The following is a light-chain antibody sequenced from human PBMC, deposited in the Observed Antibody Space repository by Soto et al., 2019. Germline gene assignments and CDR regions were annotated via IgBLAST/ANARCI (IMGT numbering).Light chain of an antibody. CDR1: SSDVAFYNH. Sequence: QSVLTQPASVSGSPGQSITISCTGTSSDVAFYNHVSWYQQHPGKAPKLLIYEVNNRPSGVSHRLSGSKSGNTASLTISGLQAEDEADYYCSSFASTHTYVFGTGTKV. J-gene: IGLJ1*01. CDR2: EVN. CDR3: SSFASTHTYV. V-gene: IGLV2-14*01.